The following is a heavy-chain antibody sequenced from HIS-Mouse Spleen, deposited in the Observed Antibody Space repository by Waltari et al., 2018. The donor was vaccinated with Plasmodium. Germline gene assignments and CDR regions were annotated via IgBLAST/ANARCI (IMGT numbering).Heavy chain of an antibody. CDR1: GGSISSSSYY. V-gene: IGHV4-39*01. J-gene: IGHJ4*02. CDR2: IYYRGSN. D-gene: IGHD1-26*01. Sequence: QLQLQESGPGLVKPSETLSLTCTVSGGSISSSSYYWGWIRQPPGKGLEWIVSIYYRGSNYYSPSLKSRVTISVDTSKNQFSLKLSSVTAADTAVYYCARRGGSYYYFDYWGQGTLVTVSS. CDR3: ARRGGSYYYFDY.